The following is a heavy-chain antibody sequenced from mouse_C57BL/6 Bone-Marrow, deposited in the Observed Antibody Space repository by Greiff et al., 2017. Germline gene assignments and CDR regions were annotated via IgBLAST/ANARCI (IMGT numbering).Heavy chain of an antibody. CDR2: IYPGSGST. D-gene: IGHD3-3*01. CDR1: GYTFTSYW. Sequence: VQLQQPGAELVKPGASVKMSCKASGYTFTSYWITWVQQRPGQGLEWIGDIYPGSGSTNYNEKFKSKATLTVDTSSSTAYMQLSSRTSEDSAVYYCAREGRRSDAMDYWGQGTSVTVSS. V-gene: IGHV1-55*01. J-gene: IGHJ4*01. CDR3: AREGRRSDAMDY.